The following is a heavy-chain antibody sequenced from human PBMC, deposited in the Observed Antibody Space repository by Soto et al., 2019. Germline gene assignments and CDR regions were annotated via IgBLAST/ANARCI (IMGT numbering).Heavy chain of an antibody. CDR3: ARDQAYDYTSPGDYYYYGMDV. V-gene: IGHV4-31*03. J-gene: IGHJ6*02. D-gene: IGHD4-4*01. Sequence: TLSVTCTVSGGSISSRGHYCNWISQHPGKGLEWIGYIYYSGSTYYNPSLKSRVTISVDTSKNQFSLNLSSVTAADTAVYYCARDQAYDYTSPGDYYYYGMDVWGQGTTVTVSS. CDR1: GGSISSRGHY. CDR2: IYYSGST.